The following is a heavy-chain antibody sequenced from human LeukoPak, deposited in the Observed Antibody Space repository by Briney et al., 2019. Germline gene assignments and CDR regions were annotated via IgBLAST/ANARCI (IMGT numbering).Heavy chain of an antibody. CDR2: MNPNSGNT. V-gene: IGHV1-8*01. CDR3: SRASPPEYCSGGSCYSLYYYYGMDV. Sequence: GASVKVSCKASGYTFTSYDINWVRQATGQGLEGMGWMNPNSGNTGYAQKFQGRVTMTRNTSISTAYMELSSLRSEDTAVYYCSRASPPEYCSGGSCYSLYYYYGMDVWGQGTLVTVFS. CDR1: GYTFTSYD. J-gene: IGHJ6*02. D-gene: IGHD2-15*01.